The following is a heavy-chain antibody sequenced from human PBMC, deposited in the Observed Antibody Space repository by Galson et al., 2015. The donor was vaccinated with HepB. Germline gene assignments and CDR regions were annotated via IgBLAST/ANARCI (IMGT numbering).Heavy chain of an antibody. J-gene: IGHJ5*02. D-gene: IGHD2-15*01. CDR1: GYSFTSYW. CDR2: IYPGDSDT. V-gene: IGHV5-51*01. CDR3: ARACSGGSCYSWEVGWFDP. Sequence: QSGAEVKKPGESLKISCKGSGYSFTSYWIGWVRQMPGKGLEWMGIIYPGDSDTRYSPSFQGQVTISADKSISTAYLRWSSLKASDTAMYYCARACSGGSCYSWEVGWFDPWGQGTLVTVSS.